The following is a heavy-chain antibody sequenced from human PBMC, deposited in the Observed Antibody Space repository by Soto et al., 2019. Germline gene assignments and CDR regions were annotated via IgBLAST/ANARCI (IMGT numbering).Heavy chain of an antibody. CDR3: ARAQGGRFLCFGAAAGTNDAFDI. D-gene: IGHD6-13*01. J-gene: IGHJ3*02. Sequence: ASVKVSCKASGYTFTSYGIGWVRQAPGQGLEWMGWISAYNGNTNYAQKLQGRVTMTTDTSTSTAYMELRSLRSDDTAVYYCARAQGGRFLCFGAAAGTNDAFDIWGKGKMVTVSS. V-gene: IGHV1-18*01. CDR1: GYTFTSYG. CDR2: ISAYNGNT.